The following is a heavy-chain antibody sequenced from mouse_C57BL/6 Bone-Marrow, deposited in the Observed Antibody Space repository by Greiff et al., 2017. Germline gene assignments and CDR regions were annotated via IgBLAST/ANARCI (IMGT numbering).Heavy chain of an antibody. Sequence: EVQRVESGGGLVKPGGSLKLSCAASGFTFSSYAMSWVRQTPEKRLEWVATISDGGSYTYYPDNVKGRFTISRENAKNNLYLQMSHLQSEATAMYYGAGDYYGTPYYFDYWGQGTLLTVSA. D-gene: IGHD1-1*01. CDR1: GFTFSSYA. J-gene: IGHJ2*01. V-gene: IGHV5-4*01. CDR3: AGDYYGTPYYFDY. CDR2: ISDGGSYT.